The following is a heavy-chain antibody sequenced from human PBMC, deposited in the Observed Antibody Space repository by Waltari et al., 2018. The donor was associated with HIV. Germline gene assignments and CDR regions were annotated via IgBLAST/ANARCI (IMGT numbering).Heavy chain of an antibody. CDR1: GFTFDDYA. CDR2: INWNSDNI. CDR3: AKAYDSSGFQYYFDY. V-gene: IGHV3-9*01. D-gene: IGHD3-22*01. Sequence: EVQLVESGGDLVQPGRSLRLSCAASGFTFDDYAMHWVRQAPGKGREWVSGINWNSDNIGYAESVKGRFTISRDHAKNSLYLQINSLRPEDTALYYCAKAYDSSGFQYYFDYWGQGTLVTVSS. J-gene: IGHJ4*02.